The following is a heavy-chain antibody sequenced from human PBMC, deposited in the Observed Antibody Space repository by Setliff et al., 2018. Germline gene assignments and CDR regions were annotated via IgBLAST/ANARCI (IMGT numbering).Heavy chain of an antibody. V-gene: IGHV4-39*01. Sequence: SETLSLTCTVPGGSISSISYYWGWIRQPPGKGLEWIGTLYDSGKTYYNPSLKSRVTMSVDTSKNQFSLNLTSVTAADTAVYYCARASVVHAIAVGYWGQGTLVTVSS. D-gene: IGHD2-15*01. CDR3: ARASVVHAIAVGY. J-gene: IGHJ4*02. CDR1: GGSISSISYY. CDR2: LYDSGKT.